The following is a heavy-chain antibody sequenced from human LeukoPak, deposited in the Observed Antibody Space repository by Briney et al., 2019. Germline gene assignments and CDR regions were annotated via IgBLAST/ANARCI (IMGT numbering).Heavy chain of an antibody. V-gene: IGHV3-30-3*02. J-gene: IGHJ4*02. CDR2: ISYDGSNK. CDR1: GFTSSSYA. D-gene: IGHD3-22*01. Sequence: PGRSLRLSCAASGFTSSSYAMHWVRQAPGKGLEWVAVISYDGSNKYYADSVKGRFTISRDNSKNTLYLEMNSLRAEDTAVYYCAKSRDSRALFDYWGQGTLVTVSS. CDR3: AKSRDSRALFDY.